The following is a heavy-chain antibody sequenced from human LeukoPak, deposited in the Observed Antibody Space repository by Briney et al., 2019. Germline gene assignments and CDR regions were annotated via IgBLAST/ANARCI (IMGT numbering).Heavy chain of an antibody. CDR1: GGSLSSSSYY. V-gene: IGHV4-39*01. CDR2: IYYSGST. Sequence: PSETLSLTCTVSGGSLSSSSYYWGCLRQPPGTGLEWIGSIYYSGSTYYNPSLKSRVTISVDTSKDQLSLKLSSVTAADTAVYYCARHPGPTVTNDAFDIWGQGTMVTISS. J-gene: IGHJ3*02. D-gene: IGHD4-17*01. CDR3: ARHPGPTVTNDAFDI.